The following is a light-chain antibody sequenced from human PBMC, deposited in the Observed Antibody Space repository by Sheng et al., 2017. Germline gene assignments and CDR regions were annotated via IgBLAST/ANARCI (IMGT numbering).Light chain of an antibody. CDR3: QQYNNWPRT. V-gene: IGKV3-15*01. CDR1: QSISNN. CDR2: GAS. Sequence: EIVMTQSPATLSVSPGQRATLSCRASQSISNNLAWYQQKPGQAPRLLIYGASTRATDIPARFSGSGSGTEFTLTISSLQSEDFAVYYCQQYNNWPRTFGQGPKVE. J-gene: IGKJ1*01.